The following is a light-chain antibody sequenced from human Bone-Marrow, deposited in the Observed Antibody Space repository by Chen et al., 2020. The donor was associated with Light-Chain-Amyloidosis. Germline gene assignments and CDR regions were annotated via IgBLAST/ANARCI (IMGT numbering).Light chain of an antibody. CDR2: LNSDGSH. CDR3: QSADSSGTYEVI. CDR1: SGHNSYA. V-gene: IGLV4-69*01. J-gene: IGLJ2*01. Sequence: QLVLTQSPSASAPLGASVKFTCPLSSGHNSYAIAWHQQQPEQGPRYLMKLNSDGSHTKGDGIPDRFSGSSSGTTATLTISGVQAEDEADYHCQSADSSGTYEVIFGGGTKLTVL.